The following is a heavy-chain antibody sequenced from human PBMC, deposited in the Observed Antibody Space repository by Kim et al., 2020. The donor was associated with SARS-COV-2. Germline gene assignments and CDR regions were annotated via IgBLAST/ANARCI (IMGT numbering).Heavy chain of an antibody. CDR3: ARGPSPPWKRYSDL. CDR2: INHSGST. J-gene: IGHJ2*01. V-gene: IGHV4-34*01. Sequence: SETLSLTCAVYGGSFSGYYWSWIRQPPGKGLEWIGEINHSGSTNYNPSLKSRVTISVDTSKNQFSLKLSSVTAADTAVYDCARGPSPPWKRYSDLWGRGTLVTVSS. D-gene: IGHD1-1*01. CDR1: GGSFSGYY.